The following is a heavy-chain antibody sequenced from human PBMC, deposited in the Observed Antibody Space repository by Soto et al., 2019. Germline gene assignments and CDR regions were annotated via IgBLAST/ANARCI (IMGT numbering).Heavy chain of an antibody. CDR3: AKDYTPNWYFDL. D-gene: IGHD2-15*01. CDR2: ISGSGGVT. CDR1: GFTFSAYA. J-gene: IGHJ2*01. Sequence: EVQLLESGGGLVQPGGSLRLSCVASGFTFSAYAMNWVRQAPGKGLEWVSGISGSGGVTDYADSVKGRFTISRDNSQNTLYLQMNSLRAEDTAVYYCAKDYTPNWYFDLWGRGTLVTVSS. V-gene: IGHV3-23*01.